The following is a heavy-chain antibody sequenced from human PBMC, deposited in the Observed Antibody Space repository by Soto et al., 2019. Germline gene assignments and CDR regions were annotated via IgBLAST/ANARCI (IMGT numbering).Heavy chain of an antibody. CDR2: IVVGSGNT. V-gene: IGHV1-58*02. J-gene: IGHJ3*02. D-gene: IGHD5-12*01. CDR1: GFTFTSSA. CDR3: AAEVPGGEWLRLEGAFDI. Sequence: SVKVSCKASGFTFTSSAMQWVRQARGQRLEWIGWIVVGSGNTNYAQKFQERVTITRDMSTSTAYMELSSLRSEDTAVYYCAAEVPGGEWLRLEGAFDIWGQGTMVTVSS.